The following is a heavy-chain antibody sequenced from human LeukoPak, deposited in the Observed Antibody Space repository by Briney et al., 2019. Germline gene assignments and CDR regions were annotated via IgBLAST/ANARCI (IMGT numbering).Heavy chain of an antibody. D-gene: IGHD2-15*01. CDR2: IYYSGGT. CDR1: GGSISSGGYY. Sequence: PSQTLSLTCTVSGGSISSGGYYWSWIRQHPGKGLEWIGFIYYSGGTYYNPSLKSRVTISVDTSKNQFSLKLSSVTAADTAVYYCARTYCSGGSCYYFDYWGQGTLVTVSS. CDR3: ARTYCSGGSCYYFDY. J-gene: IGHJ4*02. V-gene: IGHV4-31*03.